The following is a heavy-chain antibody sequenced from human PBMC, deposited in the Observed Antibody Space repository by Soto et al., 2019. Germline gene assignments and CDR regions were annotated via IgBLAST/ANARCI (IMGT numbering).Heavy chain of an antibody. CDR3: ARDNPPLGY. CDR1: GNTFTGYY. J-gene: IGHJ4*02. V-gene: IGHV1-18*04. CDR2: ISAYNGNT. Sequence: ASVKVSCKASGNTFTGYYMHWVRQAPGQGLEWMGWISAYNGNTNYAQKLQGRVTMTTDTSTSTAYMELRSLRSDDTAAYYCARDNPPLGYWGQGTLVTVSS.